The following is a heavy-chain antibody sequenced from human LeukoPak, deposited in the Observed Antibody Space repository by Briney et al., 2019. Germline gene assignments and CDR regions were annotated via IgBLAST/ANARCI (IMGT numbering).Heavy chain of an antibody. CDR1: GGSISSGGYY. CDR3: ARADGSGSYYNYYYYYMDV. D-gene: IGHD3-10*01. Sequence: PSETLSLTCTVSGGSISSGGYYWSWIRQHPGKGLEWIGYIYYSGSTYYNPSLKSRVTISVDTSKNQFSLKLSSVTAADTAVYYCARADGSGSYYNYYYYYMDVWGKGTTVTVSS. V-gene: IGHV4-31*03. CDR2: IYYSGST. J-gene: IGHJ6*03.